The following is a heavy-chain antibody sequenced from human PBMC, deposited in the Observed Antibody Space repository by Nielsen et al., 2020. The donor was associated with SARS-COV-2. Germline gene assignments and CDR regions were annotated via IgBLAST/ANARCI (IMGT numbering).Heavy chain of an antibody. CDR1: GFTFSDYY. Sequence: GESLKISCAASGFTFSDYYMSWIRQAPGKGLEWVSYISSSGSTIYYADSVKGRFTISRDNAKNSLYLQMNSLRAEDTAVYYCAREHITWVVPAALNAFDIWGQGTMVTVSS. CDR3: AREHITWVVPAALNAFDI. J-gene: IGHJ3*02. V-gene: IGHV3-11*04. CDR2: ISSSGSTI. D-gene: IGHD2-2*01.